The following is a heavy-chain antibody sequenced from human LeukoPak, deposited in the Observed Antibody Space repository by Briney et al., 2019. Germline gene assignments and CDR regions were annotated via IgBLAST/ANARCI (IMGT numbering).Heavy chain of an antibody. CDR2: INTDETST. D-gene: IGHD6-6*01. Sequence: GGSLRLSCAASGFTFSHFWMHWVRQAPGKGLEWVSRINTDETSTGYADSVKGRFTISRDNAENTIYLQMNRLRVEDTAVYYCTRGFRVAARPLSDYWGQGTLVTVSS. V-gene: IGHV3-74*01. J-gene: IGHJ4*02. CDR1: GFTFSHFW. CDR3: TRGFRVAARPLSDY.